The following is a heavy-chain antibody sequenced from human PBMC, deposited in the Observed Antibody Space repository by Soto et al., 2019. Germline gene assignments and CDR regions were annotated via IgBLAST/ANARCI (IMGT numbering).Heavy chain of an antibody. CDR3: AKGPDGSGYYHNWFDS. V-gene: IGHV3-23*01. CDR1: GFSFSDYA. CDR2: ISRTGDSA. J-gene: IGHJ5*01. Sequence: EVHMLESGGALVQPGGSLTLSCAASGFSFSDYAMSWVRQAPGKGLEWVSSISRTGDSAYYADSVKGRFAISRDRSKNRLSLQMNSLRFEDTAVYYCAKGPDGSGYYHNWFDSWCQGTLITVSS. D-gene: IGHD3-22*01.